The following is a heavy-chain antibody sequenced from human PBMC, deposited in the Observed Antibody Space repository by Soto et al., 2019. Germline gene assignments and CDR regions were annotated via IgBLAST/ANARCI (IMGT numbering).Heavy chain of an antibody. D-gene: IGHD6-25*01. V-gene: IGHV3-30*18. CDR2: ISFDGKNR. J-gene: IGHJ4*02. Sequence: QVQLLESGGGVVHPGRSLKLSCTTSGFTFSLYGMHWVRQAPGKGLEWLAVISFDGKNRYYADSVKGRFTISRDNSKTTRLLQMSNLRADDTAVYFYAKGAQAAAVLDHWGQGALVTVAS. CDR1: GFTFSLYG. CDR3: AKGAQAAAVLDH.